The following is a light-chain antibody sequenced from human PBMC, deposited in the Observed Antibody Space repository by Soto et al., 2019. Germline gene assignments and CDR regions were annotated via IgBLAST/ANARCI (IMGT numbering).Light chain of an antibody. CDR1: QNVDKF. Sequence: EIELTQSPATLSLSPGETATLSCRASQNVDKFLAWYQQRPGQPPRLLIFDSSNRATGVPVRFSGSGSGTVFTLTIGSLEPEDFAVYYCQQRSNWPLTFGGGTKVEIK. J-gene: IGKJ4*01. CDR3: QQRSNWPLT. CDR2: DSS. V-gene: IGKV3-11*01.